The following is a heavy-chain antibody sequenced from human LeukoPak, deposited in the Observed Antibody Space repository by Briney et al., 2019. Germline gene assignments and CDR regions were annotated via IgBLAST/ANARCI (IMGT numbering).Heavy chain of an antibody. J-gene: IGHJ4*02. D-gene: IGHD2-15*01. Sequence: GGSLRLSCAASGFTFSSSAMSWVRQAPGKGLEWVSTISNNGGYTYYADSVQGRFTISRDNSKSTLCLQMNSLRAEDTAVYYCAKQLGYCSDGSCYFPYWGQGTLVTVSS. CDR3: AKQLGYCSDGSCYFPY. CDR2: ISNNGGYT. CDR1: GFTFSSSA. V-gene: IGHV3-23*01.